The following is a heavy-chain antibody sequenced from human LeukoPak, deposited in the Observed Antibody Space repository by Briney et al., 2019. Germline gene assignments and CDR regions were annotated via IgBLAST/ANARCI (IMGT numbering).Heavy chain of an antibody. D-gene: IGHD3-10*01. J-gene: IGHJ4*02. V-gene: IGHV4-39*01. Sequence: SETLSLTCTVSGGSISSSSYYWGWIRQPPGKGLEWLGSIYYTGTTYYNPSLKSRVTISIDTSNNQFSLKLSSVTAADTAVFYCAANSADYNTLGSSYKVWGQGTLVTVSS. CDR2: IYYTGTT. CDR1: GGSISSSSYY. CDR3: AANSADYNTLGSSYKV.